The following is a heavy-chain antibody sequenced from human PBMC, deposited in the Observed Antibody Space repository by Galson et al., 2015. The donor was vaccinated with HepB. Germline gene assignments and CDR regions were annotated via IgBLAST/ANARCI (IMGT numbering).Heavy chain of an antibody. CDR1: GFTFSSYS. J-gene: IGHJ4*02. CDR2: ISSSSSYI. D-gene: IGHD4-23*01. V-gene: IGHV3-21*01. CDR3: ARDGGAYGGNSGDY. Sequence: SLRLSCAASGFTFSSYSMNWVRQAPGKGLEWVSSISSSSSYIYYADSVKGRFTISRDNAKNSLCLQMNSLRAEDTAVYYCARDGGAYGGNSGDYWGQGTLVTVSS.